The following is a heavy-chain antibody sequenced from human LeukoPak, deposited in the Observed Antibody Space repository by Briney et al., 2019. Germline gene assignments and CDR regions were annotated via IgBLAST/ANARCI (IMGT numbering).Heavy chain of an antibody. CDR3: AKDLGLRYFDWLFDG. Sequence: GRSLRLSCAASGFTFDDYAMHWVRQAPGKGLEWVSGISWNSGSIGYADSVKGRFTISRDNAKNFLYLQMNSLRAEDTALYYCAKDLGLRYFDWLFDGWGQGTLVTVSS. CDR2: ISWNSGSI. V-gene: IGHV3-9*01. D-gene: IGHD3-9*01. CDR1: GFTFDDYA. J-gene: IGHJ4*02.